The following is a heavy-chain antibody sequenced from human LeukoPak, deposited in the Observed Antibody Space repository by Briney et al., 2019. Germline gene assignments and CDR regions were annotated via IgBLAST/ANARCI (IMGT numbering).Heavy chain of an antibody. CDR1: GDSVSSNSAA. J-gene: IGHJ4*02. CDR2: TYYRSKWYN. Sequence: SQTLSLTCAISGDSVSSNSAAWNWIRQSPSRGLEWLGRTYYRSKWYNDYAVSVKSRITINPDTSKNQFSLQLNSVTPEDTAVYYCARGSGVFDSSGYYYFDYWGQGTLVTVSS. CDR3: ARGSGVFDSSGYYYFDY. V-gene: IGHV6-1*01. D-gene: IGHD3-22*01.